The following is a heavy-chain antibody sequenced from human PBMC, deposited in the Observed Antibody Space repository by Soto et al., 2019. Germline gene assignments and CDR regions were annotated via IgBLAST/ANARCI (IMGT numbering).Heavy chain of an antibody. CDR2: MYYSGST. V-gene: IGHV4-39*01. Sequence: ASETLSLTCTVSGGSISSSSYYWGWIRQPPGKGLEWIGSMYYSGSTYYNPSLMSRVTISVDTSKNQFSLKLSSVTAADTALYYCARLRRDGQTGYAFDIWGQGTMVTVSS. CDR1: GGSISSSSYY. D-gene: IGHD1-1*01. CDR3: ARLRRDGQTGYAFDI. J-gene: IGHJ3*02.